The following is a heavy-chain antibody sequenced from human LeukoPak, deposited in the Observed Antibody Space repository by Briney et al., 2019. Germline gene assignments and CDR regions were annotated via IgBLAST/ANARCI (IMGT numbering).Heavy chain of an antibody. CDR2: ITSSSSYI. D-gene: IGHD3-22*01. CDR1: GFTFSSYT. CDR3: ARHVVAVGFDY. J-gene: IGHJ4*02. V-gene: IGHV3-21*01. Sequence: GGSLRLSCAASGFTFSSYTMNWVRQAPGKGLEWVSSITSSSSYIYYADSVRGRFTISRDNAKNSLCLQMNSLRAEDTAVYYCARHVVAVGFDYWGQGTLVTVSS.